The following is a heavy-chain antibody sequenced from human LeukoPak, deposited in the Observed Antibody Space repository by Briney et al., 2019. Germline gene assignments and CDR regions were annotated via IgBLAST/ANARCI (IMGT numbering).Heavy chain of an antibody. CDR1: GFTFSSNG. D-gene: IGHD4-17*01. Sequence: PGGSLRLSCAASGFTFSSNGMNWVRQAPGKGLEWISYISSSSRTIYYADSVKGRFTISRDNAKNSLYLQMNSLRDEDTAVYYCARYGDYPCPFDYWGQGTLVTVSS. V-gene: IGHV3-48*02. CDR3: ARYGDYPCPFDY. J-gene: IGHJ4*02. CDR2: ISSSSRTI.